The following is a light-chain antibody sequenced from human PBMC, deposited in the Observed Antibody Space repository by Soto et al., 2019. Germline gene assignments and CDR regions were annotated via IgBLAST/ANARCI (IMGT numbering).Light chain of an antibody. CDR3: NSYTTSSRYV. J-gene: IGLJ1*01. V-gene: IGLV2-14*01. CDR2: EVS. Sequence: QSALTQPASVSGSPGQSITISCTGTSSDVGGHNYVSWYQQHPGKAPKLMIYEVSNRPSGVSNRFSGSKSDNTASLTISGLQAEDEADYYCNSYTTSSRYVFGTGTKVTVL. CDR1: SSDVGGHNY.